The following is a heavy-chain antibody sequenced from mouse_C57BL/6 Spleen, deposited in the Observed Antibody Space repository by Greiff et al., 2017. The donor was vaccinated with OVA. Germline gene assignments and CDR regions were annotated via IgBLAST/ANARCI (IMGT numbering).Heavy chain of an antibody. CDR3: AREGGLLRRYYAMDY. V-gene: IGHV1-55*01. CDR1: GYTFTSYW. J-gene: IGHJ4*01. CDR2: IYPGSGST. D-gene: IGHD2-3*01. Sequence: QVQLQQPGAELVKPGASVKMSCKASGYTFTSYWITWVKQRPGQGLEWIGDIYPGSGSTNYNEKFKSKATLTVDTSSSTAYMQLSSLTSEDSAVYYCAREGGLLRRYYAMDYWGQGTSVTVSS.